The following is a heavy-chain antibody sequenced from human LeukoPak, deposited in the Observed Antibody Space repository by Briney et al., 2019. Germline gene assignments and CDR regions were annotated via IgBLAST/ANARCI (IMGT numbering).Heavy chain of an antibody. CDR3: ARGGGLDV. J-gene: IGHJ6*02. CDR1: GFTVDSNY. D-gene: IGHD3-16*01. Sequence: GGSLRLSCAASGFTVDSNYLSWVRQAPGKGLEWVASINHNGNVNYYVDSVKGRFTISRDNAKNSLYLQMSNLRAEDTAVYFRARGGGLDVWGQGATVTVSS. V-gene: IGHV3-7*03. CDR2: INHNGNVN.